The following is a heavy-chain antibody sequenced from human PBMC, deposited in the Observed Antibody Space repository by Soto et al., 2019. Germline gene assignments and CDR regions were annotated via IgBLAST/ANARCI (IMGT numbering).Heavy chain of an antibody. CDR2: IYYSGNI. Sequence: QLQLQESGPGLVKPSETLSLTCTVSGGSISSDNFYWGWIRQPPGKGLEWIGSIYYSGNIYYNPSLKSRVTISLDASKNQVSLRLSSVTAADTAVYFCASPEHDSSGGYFRYWGQGTLVIVSS. CDR3: ASPEHDSSGGYFRY. D-gene: IGHD3-22*01. V-gene: IGHV4-39*01. CDR1: GGSISSDNFY. J-gene: IGHJ1*01.